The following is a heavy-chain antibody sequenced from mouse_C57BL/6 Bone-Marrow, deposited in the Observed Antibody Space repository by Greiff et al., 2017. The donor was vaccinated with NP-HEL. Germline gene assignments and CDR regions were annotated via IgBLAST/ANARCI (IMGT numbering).Heavy chain of an antibody. D-gene: IGHD3-2*02. Sequence: EVQLVESGGGLVQPKGSLKLSCAASGFTFNTYAMHWVRQAPGKGLEWVARIRSKSSNYATYYADSVKDRFTISRDDSQSMLYLQMNNLKTEDAAMYYCVRGTAQATPFAYWGQGTLVTVSA. CDR3: VRGTAQATPFAY. J-gene: IGHJ3*01. V-gene: IGHV10-3*01. CDR2: IRSKSSNYAT. CDR1: GFTFNTYA.